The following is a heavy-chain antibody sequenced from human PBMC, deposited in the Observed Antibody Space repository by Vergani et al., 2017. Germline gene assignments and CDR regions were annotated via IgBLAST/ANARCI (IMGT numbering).Heavy chain of an antibody. Sequence: EVQLVESGGGLVQPGGSLRLSCAASGFTVSSNYMSWVRQAPGKGLEWVSVIYSGGSTYYADSVKGRFTISRDNSKNTLYLQMNSLRAEDTAVYYCARSLSYGDDYGDPKNDYWGQGTLVTVSS. D-gene: IGHD4-17*01. J-gene: IGHJ4*02. CDR1: GFTVSSNY. V-gene: IGHV3-66*02. CDR3: ARSLSYGDDYGDPKNDY. CDR2: IYSGGST.